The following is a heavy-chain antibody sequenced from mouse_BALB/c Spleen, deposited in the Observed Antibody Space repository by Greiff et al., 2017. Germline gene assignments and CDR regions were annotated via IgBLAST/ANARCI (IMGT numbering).Heavy chain of an antibody. Sequence: QVQLKESGPGLVAPSQSLSITCTVSGFSLTSYGVHWVRQPPGKGLEWLGVIWAGGSTNYNSALMSRLSISKDNSKSQVFLKMNSLQTDDTAMYYCARAWDWYFDVWGAGTTVTVSS. V-gene: IGHV2-9*02. D-gene: IGHD4-1*01. CDR1: GFSLTSYG. CDR2: IWAGGST. J-gene: IGHJ1*01. CDR3: ARAWDWYFDV.